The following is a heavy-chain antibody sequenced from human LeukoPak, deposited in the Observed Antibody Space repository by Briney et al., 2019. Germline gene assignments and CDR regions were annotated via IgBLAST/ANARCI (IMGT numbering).Heavy chain of an antibody. D-gene: IGHD6-13*01. Sequence: GGSLRLSCAASGFTFSSYSMNWVRQAPGKGLEWVSSISSSSYIYYADSVKGRFTISRDNAKNTLYLQMNSLRAEDTAVYYCARGAAAGSAFDYWGQGTLVTVSS. V-gene: IGHV3-21*01. J-gene: IGHJ4*02. CDR3: ARGAAAGSAFDY. CDR2: ISSSSYI. CDR1: GFTFSSYS.